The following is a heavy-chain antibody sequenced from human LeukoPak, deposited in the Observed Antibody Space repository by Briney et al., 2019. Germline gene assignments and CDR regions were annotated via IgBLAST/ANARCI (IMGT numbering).Heavy chain of an antibody. J-gene: IGHJ6*02. V-gene: IGHV1-18*01. CDR3: ARKYGSGPRWPPYKDYGMDV. CDR1: GYTFTSYG. CDR2: ISAYNGNT. D-gene: IGHD3-10*01. Sequence: GASVKVSCKASGYTFTSYGISWVRQAPGQGLEWMGWISAYNGNTNYAQKLQGRVTMTTDTSTSTAYMELRSLRSDDTAVYYCARKYGSGPRWPPYKDYGMDVWGQGTTVTVSS.